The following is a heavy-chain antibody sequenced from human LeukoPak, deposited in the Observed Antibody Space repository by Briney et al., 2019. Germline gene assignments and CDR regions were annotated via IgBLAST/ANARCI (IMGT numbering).Heavy chain of an antibody. CDR1: GFTVSSNY. Sequence: GGSLRLSCAVSGFTVSSNYMSWVRQAPGKGLEWVSSISSDSTYIYYADSVKGRFTISRDNARNSLYLQMNSLRAEDTAVYYCARDYSGYSNYWGQGALVTVSS. J-gene: IGHJ4*02. V-gene: IGHV3-21*01. D-gene: IGHD4-11*01. CDR2: ISSDSTYI. CDR3: ARDYSGYSNY.